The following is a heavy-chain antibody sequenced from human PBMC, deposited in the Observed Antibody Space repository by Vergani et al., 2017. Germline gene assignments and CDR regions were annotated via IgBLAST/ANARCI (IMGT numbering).Heavy chain of an antibody. CDR2: INPNNGVT. Sequence: QVQLMQSGAEVKKPGASVKVSCKASGYTFTDYYMHWVRQAPGQGLEWVGWINPNNGVTNYAQKFQGRVTVTGDTSISTAYMEVSRLRSDDTAVYYCAREKPMFIQLNDAFDVWGQGTRVTVSS. CDR3: AREKPMFIQLNDAFDV. V-gene: IGHV1-2*02. J-gene: IGHJ3*01. CDR1: GYTFTDYY. D-gene: IGHD3-16*01.